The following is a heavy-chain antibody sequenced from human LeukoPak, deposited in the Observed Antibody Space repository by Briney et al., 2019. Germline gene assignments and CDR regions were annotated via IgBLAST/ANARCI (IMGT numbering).Heavy chain of an antibody. CDR1: GFTFSSYS. D-gene: IGHD3-10*01. CDR2: ISSSSSYT. V-gene: IGHV3-21*01. J-gene: IGHJ1*01. Sequence: GGSLRLSCAASGFTFSSYSMNWVRQAPGEGLEWVSSISSSSSYTYYADSVKGRFTISRDNAKNSLSLQMNSLRAEDTAVYYCASPITMVRGVIIYFQYWGQGTLVTVSS. CDR3: ASPITMVRGVIIYFQY.